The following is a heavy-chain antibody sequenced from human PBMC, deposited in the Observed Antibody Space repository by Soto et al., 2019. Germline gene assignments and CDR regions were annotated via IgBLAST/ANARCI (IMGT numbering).Heavy chain of an antibody. J-gene: IGHJ6*02. Sequence: GGSLRLSCAASGFTVSSNYMSWVRQAPGKGLEWVSVIYSRGSTYYADSVKGRFTISRHNSKNTLYLQMNSLRAEDTAVYYCASVMVRGVTHADYYYYGMDVWGQGTTVTVSS. CDR1: GFTVSSNY. D-gene: IGHD3-10*01. CDR2: IYSRGST. V-gene: IGHV3-53*01. CDR3: ASVMVRGVTHADYYYYGMDV.